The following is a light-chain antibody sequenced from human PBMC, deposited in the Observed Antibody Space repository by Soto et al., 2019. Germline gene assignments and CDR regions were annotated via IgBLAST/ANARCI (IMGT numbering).Light chain of an antibody. CDR3: QQSGSSPNT. CDR1: QSVSRSY. CDR2: GAS. Sequence: EIVLTQSPGTLSLSPGERATLSCRASQSVSRSYLAWYQQKPGQAPRLLIYGASSSATGIPDRFSGSGSGTDVTLTISRLEPEDFGVYYCQQSGSSPNTFGQGNKLELK. J-gene: IGKJ2*01. V-gene: IGKV3-20*01.